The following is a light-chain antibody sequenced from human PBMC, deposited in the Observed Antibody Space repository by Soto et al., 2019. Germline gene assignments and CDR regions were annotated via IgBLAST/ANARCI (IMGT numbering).Light chain of an antibody. CDR1: SSDIGGYKY. CDR2: EVS. CDR3: SSYAGSNSFA. Sequence: QSALTQPPSASGSPGQSVTISCTGTSSDIGGYKYVSWYQQHPGKAPKVMIYEVSKRPSGVPDRFSGAKSGNTASLTVSGLQAEDEADYYCSSYAGSNSFAFGTGTKVTVL. V-gene: IGLV2-8*01. J-gene: IGLJ1*01.